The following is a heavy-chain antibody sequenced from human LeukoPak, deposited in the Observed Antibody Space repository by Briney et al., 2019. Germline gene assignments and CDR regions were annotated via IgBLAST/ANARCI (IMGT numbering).Heavy chain of an antibody. CDR1: GGTFSSYA. CDR3: ARDSPLGTSYFDY. V-gene: IGHV1-69*04. CDR2: INPILGIA. D-gene: IGHD1-1*01. Sequence: ASVKVSCKASGGTFSSYAISWVRQAPGQGLEWMGRINPILGIANYAQKFQGRVTITADKSTSTAYMELSSLRSEDTAVYYCARDSPLGTSYFDYWGQGTLVTVSS. J-gene: IGHJ4*02.